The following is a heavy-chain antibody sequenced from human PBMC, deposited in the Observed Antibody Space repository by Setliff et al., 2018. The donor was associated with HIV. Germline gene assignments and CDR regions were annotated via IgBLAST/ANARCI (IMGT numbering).Heavy chain of an antibody. CDR3: ARAGVVEGYYYYYYMDV. Sequence: GGSLRLSCATSGFTFDSYSIIWVRQAPGKGLAWVSYISGLGGGTIYYADSVRGRFTISRDDAEKSVYLQMNSLRAEDTAVYYCARAGVVEGYYYYYYMDVWGKGTTVTVSS. CDR2: ISGLGGGTI. CDR1: GFTFDSYS. D-gene: IGHD2-15*01. V-gene: IGHV3-48*01. J-gene: IGHJ6*03.